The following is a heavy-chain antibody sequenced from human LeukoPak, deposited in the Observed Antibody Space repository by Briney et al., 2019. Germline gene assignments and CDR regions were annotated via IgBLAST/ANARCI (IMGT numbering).Heavy chain of an antibody. J-gene: IGHJ6*03. V-gene: IGHV3-74*01. CDR3: ARRGYSYGFYYYMDV. Sequence: GGSLRLSCAASGFTFSSYWMHWVRHAPGKGLVWVSRINSDGSSTSYADSVKGRFTISRGNAKNTLYLQMNSLRAEDTAVYYCARRGYSYGFYYYMDVWGKGTTVTVSS. D-gene: IGHD5-18*01. CDR2: INSDGSST. CDR1: GFTFSSYW.